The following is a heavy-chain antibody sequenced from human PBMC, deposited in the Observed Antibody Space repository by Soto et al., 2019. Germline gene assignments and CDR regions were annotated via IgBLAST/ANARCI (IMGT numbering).Heavy chain of an antibody. J-gene: IGHJ6*02. D-gene: IGHD2-15*01. V-gene: IGHV5-10-1*01. CDR2: IDPSDSYT. Sequence: GESLKISCKGSGYSVSSYWSSWVRQMPGKGLEWMGRIDPSDSYTNYSPSFQGHVTISADKSISTAYLQWSSLKASDTAMYYCARLDIVVVVDLDGMDVWGQGTTVTVSS. CDR1: GYSVSSYW. CDR3: ARLDIVVVVDLDGMDV.